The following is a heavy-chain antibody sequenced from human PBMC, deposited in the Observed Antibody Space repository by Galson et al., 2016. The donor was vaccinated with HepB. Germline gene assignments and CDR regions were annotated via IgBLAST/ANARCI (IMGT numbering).Heavy chain of an antibody. CDR2: IYYTGST. V-gene: IGHV4-59*08. CDR3: ARHPSPFHWFDP. J-gene: IGHJ5*02. CDR1: GGSLSGYY. Sequence: SETLSLTCTVSGGSLSGYYWSWVRQPPGKELEWIGYIYYTGSTNSNPSLEGRGSISLDTSRNQVSLKVTSVTIADTAVYYCARHPSPFHWFDPWGQGTQVTVSS.